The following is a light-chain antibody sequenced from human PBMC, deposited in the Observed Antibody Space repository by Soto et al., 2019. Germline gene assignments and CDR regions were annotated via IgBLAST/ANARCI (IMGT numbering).Light chain of an antibody. J-gene: IGKJ5*01. CDR2: AAS. Sequence: IQITQYPSSLSGSTGYRFTISCRASQCIRSYLAWYQQKPGKAPKLLIYAASTLQSGVPSRFSGSGSGTDSTLTISCLQSEDFATYYCQQYHSYRTFGQGTRLEIK. CDR3: QQYHSYRT. V-gene: IGKV1-8*01. CDR1: QCIRSY.